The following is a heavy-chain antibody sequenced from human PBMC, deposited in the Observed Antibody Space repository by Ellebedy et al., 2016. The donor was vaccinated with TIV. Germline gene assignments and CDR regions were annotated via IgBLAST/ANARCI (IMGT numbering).Heavy chain of an antibody. CDR1: GGSISSSSYY. V-gene: IGHV4-39*01. J-gene: IGHJ4*02. CDR3: ARGWVEMAS. CDR2: INHSGST. Sequence: SETLSLXXTVSGGSISSSSYYWGWIRQPPGKGLEWIGEINHSGSTNYNPSLKSRVTISVDTSKNQFSLKLSSVTAADTAVYYCARGWVEMASWGQGTLVTVSS. D-gene: IGHD5-24*01.